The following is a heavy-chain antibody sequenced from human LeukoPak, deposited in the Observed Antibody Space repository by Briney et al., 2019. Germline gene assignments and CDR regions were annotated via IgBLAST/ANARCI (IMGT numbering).Heavy chain of an antibody. D-gene: IGHD6-13*01. CDR2: IYYSGST. CDR3: AREGYAADFDY. J-gene: IGHJ4*02. CDR1: GGSFSGYY. Sequence: KPSETLSLTCAVYGGSFSGYYWSWIRQPPGKGLEWIGYIYYSGSTNYNPSLKSRVTISVDTSKNQFSLKLSSVTAADTAVYYCAREGYAADFDYWGQGTLVTVSS. V-gene: IGHV4-59*01.